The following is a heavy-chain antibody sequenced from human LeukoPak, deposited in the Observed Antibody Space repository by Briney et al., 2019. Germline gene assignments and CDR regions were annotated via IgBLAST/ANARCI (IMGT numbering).Heavy chain of an antibody. D-gene: IGHD2-21*01. CDR3: ARLTVVVNHYYHMDV. Sequence: PSETLSLTCAVYGGAFRGYYWSWIPQPPRKGLHWIGEINHSGSTNYNPSLKSRVTISVDTSKNQFSLKLSSVTAADTALYYCARLTVVVNHYYHMDVWGKGTTVTVSS. V-gene: IGHV4-34*01. CDR2: INHSGST. J-gene: IGHJ6*03. CDR1: GGAFRGYY.